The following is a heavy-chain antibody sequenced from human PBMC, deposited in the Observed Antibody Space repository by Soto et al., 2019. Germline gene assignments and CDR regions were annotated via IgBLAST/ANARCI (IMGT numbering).Heavy chain of an antibody. J-gene: IGHJ4*02. V-gene: IGHV3-9*01. D-gene: IGHD3-3*01. CDR1: GLNFDDFA. Sequence: PWWSLRLSCVGTGLNFDDFAMHWVRQAPGKGLEWVSGITWNSRVLAYADSVKGRFTISRDNARNSLYLQMDSLRDEDTALYYCAKGRYDFWSPYYFDSWGQGTLVTAPQ. CDR3: AKGRYDFWSPYYFDS. CDR2: ITWNSRVL.